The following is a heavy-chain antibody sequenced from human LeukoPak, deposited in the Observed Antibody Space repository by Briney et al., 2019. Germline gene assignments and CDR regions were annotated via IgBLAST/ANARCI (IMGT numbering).Heavy chain of an antibody. CDR1: GFTFSSYD. V-gene: IGHV3-13*01. CDR3: ARGPIVGITETKGYFDH. Sequence: PGGSLRLSCAASGFTFSSYDMHWVRQATGRGLEWGSSIGTAADTYYPGSVKGRFTISRENAKNSLYLQMNSLRAGDTAVYYCARGPIVGITETKGYFDHWGQGILVTVSS. D-gene: IGHD1-7*01. CDR2: IGTAADT. J-gene: IGHJ4*02.